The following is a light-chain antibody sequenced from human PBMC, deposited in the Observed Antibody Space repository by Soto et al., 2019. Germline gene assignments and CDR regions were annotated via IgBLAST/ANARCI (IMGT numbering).Light chain of an antibody. Sequence: QSALTQPPSASGSPGQSVTISCTGTSSDVGGYNFVSWYQQHPSKAPKLIIYEVTKRPSGVPDRFSGSKSGNTASLTVSGLLAEDEADYYCASYAGGNQVFGTGTKVTVL. J-gene: IGLJ1*01. CDR3: ASYAGGNQV. CDR2: EVT. CDR1: SSDVGGYNF. V-gene: IGLV2-8*01.